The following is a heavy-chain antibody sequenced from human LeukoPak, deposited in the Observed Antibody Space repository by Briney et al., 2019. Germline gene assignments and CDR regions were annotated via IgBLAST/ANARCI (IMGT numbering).Heavy chain of an antibody. CDR1: GFTFSDYG. J-gene: IGHJ5*02. V-gene: IGHV3-30*02. D-gene: IGHD2-15*01. Sequence: QAGGSLRLSCVASGFTFSDYGMHWVRQAPGKGLEWVAFIRNDGSNEYYPDSVKGRFTISRDNSRNTLYLQMNSLRPEDTAVYYCAKGGSASHNWFDPWGQGTLVTVSS. CDR3: AKGGSASHNWFDP. CDR2: IRNDGSNE.